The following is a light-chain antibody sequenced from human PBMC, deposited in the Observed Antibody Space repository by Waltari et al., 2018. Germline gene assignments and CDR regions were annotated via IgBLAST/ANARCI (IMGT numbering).Light chain of an antibody. J-gene: IGKJ2*01. CDR2: KAS. CDR3: QQYSNYYT. Sequence: DIQMTQSPSTLSASVGDTVTFTCRASESISTWLAWYQQRPGKAPKLLSYKASYLETGVPSRFSGSGSGTEFILTISSLRPDDSATYYCQQYSNYYTFGQGTKLEIK. V-gene: IGKV1-5*03. CDR1: ESISTW.